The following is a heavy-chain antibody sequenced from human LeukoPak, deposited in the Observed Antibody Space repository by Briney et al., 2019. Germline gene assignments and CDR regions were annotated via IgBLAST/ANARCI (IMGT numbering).Heavy chain of an antibody. V-gene: IGHV4-59*11. CDR2: IHYSGST. CDR1: GASISGHY. D-gene: IGHD3-10*01. CDR3: AREMIRGVTNWFDP. J-gene: IGHJ5*02. Sequence: SETLSLTCTVSGASISGHYWSWIQQSPGRGLEWIGYIHYSGSTNYNPSLNSRVAISLDTSKNQFSLKLSSVTAADTAVYYCAREMIRGVTNWFDPWGQGTLVTVSS.